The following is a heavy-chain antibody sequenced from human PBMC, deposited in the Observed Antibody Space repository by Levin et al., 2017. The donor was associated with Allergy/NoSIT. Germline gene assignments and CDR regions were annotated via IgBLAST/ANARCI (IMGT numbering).Heavy chain of an antibody. D-gene: IGHD3-22*01. CDR3: AKGLDYYDSSGTDDY. CDR2: ISYDGSNK. Sequence: GESLKISCAASGFTFSSYGMHWVRQAPGKGLEWVAVISYDGSNKYYADSVKGRFTISRDNSKNTLYLQMNSLRAEDTAVYYCAKGLDYYDSSGTDDYWGQGTLVTVSS. J-gene: IGHJ4*02. V-gene: IGHV3-30*18. CDR1: GFTFSSYG.